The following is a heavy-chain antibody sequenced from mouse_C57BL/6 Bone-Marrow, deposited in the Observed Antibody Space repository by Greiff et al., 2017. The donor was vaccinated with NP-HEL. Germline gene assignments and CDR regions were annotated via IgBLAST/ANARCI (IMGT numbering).Heavy chain of an antibody. CDR3: ARWLLGDYAMDY. D-gene: IGHD2-3*01. Sequence: EVHLVESGGDLVKPGGSLKLSCAASGFTFSSYGMSWVRQTPDKRLEWVATISSGGSYTYYPDSVKGRFTISRDNAKNTLYLQMSSLKSEDTAMYYCARWLLGDYAMDYWGQGTSVTVSS. CDR2: ISSGGSYT. V-gene: IGHV5-6*01. CDR1: GFTFSSYG. J-gene: IGHJ4*01.